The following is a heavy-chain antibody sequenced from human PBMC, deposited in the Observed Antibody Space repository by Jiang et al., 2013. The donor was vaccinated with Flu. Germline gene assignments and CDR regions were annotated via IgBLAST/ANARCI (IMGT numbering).Heavy chain of an antibody. Sequence: PGLVKPSETLSLTCTVSGGSISSYYWSWIRQPPGKGLEWIGYIYYSGSTNYNPSLKSRVTISVDTSKNQFSLKLSSVTAADTAVYYCAGYGDYGAYWGQGTLVTVSS. CDR3: AGYGDYGAY. J-gene: IGHJ4*02. V-gene: IGHV4-59*01. D-gene: IGHD4-17*01. CDR1: GGSISSYY. CDR2: IYYSGST.